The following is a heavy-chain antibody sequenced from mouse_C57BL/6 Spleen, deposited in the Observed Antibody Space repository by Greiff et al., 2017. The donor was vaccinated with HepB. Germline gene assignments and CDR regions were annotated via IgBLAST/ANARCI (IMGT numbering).Heavy chain of an antibody. Sequence: VQLVESGPGLVAPSQSLSITCTVSGFSLTSYGVDWVRQSPGKGLEWLGVIWGVGSTNYNSALKSRLSISKDNSKSQVFLKMNSLQTDDTAMYYCASGDGSAWFAYWGQGTLVTVSA. J-gene: IGHJ3*01. CDR3: ASGDGSAWFAY. D-gene: IGHD2-3*01. CDR1: GFSLTSYG. CDR2: IWGVGST. V-gene: IGHV2-6*01.